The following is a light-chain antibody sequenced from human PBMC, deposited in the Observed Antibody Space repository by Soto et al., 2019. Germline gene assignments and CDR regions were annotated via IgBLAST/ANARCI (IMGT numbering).Light chain of an antibody. CDR3: QQHGISHIT. Sequence: VLTQSPGTLSLSPGGRDTLSCRASQNINNNYLAWYQHKPDQAPRLLIYDASLRATGVPDRFSGSGSGTDFTLTITRLEPDDSAVYYCQQHGISHITFGQGTRLEIK. CDR1: QNINNNY. CDR2: DAS. V-gene: IGKV3-20*01. J-gene: IGKJ5*01.